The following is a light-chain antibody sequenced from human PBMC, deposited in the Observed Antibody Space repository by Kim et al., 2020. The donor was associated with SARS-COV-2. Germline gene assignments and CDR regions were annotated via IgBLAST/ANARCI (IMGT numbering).Light chain of an antibody. CDR3: QQYNSYSPRYT. Sequence: SVGDRVTITCRASQSISSWLAWYQQKPGKAPKHLIYKASSLESGVPSRFSGSGSGTEFTLTISSLQPDDFATYYCQQYNSYSPRYTFGQGTKLEIK. V-gene: IGKV1-5*03. CDR2: KAS. J-gene: IGKJ2*01. CDR1: QSISSW.